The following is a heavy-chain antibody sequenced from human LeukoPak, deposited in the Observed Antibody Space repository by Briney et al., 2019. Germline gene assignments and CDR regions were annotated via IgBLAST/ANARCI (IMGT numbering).Heavy chain of an antibody. V-gene: IGHV3-11*06. J-gene: IGHJ4*02. CDR3: ARGWDYYDTSGYYSNDY. D-gene: IGHD3-22*01. CDR1: GFTFSDYY. Sequence: PGGSLRLSCAASGFTFSDYYMSWIRQAPGKGLEWVSYISSSNRYTNYADSVKDRFTISRDNAKNSLYLQMNSLRDEDSAVYYCARGWDYYDTSGYYSNDYWGQGTLVTVSS. CDR2: ISSSNRYT.